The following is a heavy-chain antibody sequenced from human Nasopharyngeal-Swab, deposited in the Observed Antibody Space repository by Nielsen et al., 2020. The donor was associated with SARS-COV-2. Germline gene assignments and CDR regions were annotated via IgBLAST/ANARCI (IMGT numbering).Heavy chain of an antibody. J-gene: IGHJ5*02. D-gene: IGHD3-16*02. V-gene: IGHV4-34*01. CDR2: IYHSGST. CDR3: ARVVTGWFDP. CDR1: GGSFSGYS. Sequence: SETLSLTCAVYGGSFSGYSRRWIRQPPGKGLEWIGEIYHSGSTNYNPSLKSRVTISVDKSKNQFSLKLSSVTAADTAVYYCARVVTGWFDPWGQGTLVTVSS.